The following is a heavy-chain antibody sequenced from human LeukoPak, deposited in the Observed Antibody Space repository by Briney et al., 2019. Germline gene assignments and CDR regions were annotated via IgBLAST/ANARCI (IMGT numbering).Heavy chain of an antibody. CDR3: ARGNQFDFWSGYDY. V-gene: IGHV4-30-2*01. Sequence: SETLSLTCDVSGGSINSGGYSWTWIRQPPGKGLEWIGHMFHGGSTYSNPSLKSRVTISVDRSKNQFSLNLNSVTAADTAVYFCARGNQFDFWSGYDYWGQGILVTVTS. D-gene: IGHD3-3*01. CDR2: MFHGGST. J-gene: IGHJ4*02. CDR1: GGSINSGGYS.